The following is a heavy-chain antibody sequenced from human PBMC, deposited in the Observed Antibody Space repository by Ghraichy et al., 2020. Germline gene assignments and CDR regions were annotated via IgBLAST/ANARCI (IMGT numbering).Heavy chain of an antibody. V-gene: IGHV4-59*08. CDR1: GGSISSYY. D-gene: IGHD3-10*01. CDR2: IYYSGST. J-gene: IGHJ4*02. CDR3: ASTPFYGSGNSNFDY. Sequence: SQTLSLTCTVSGGSISSYYWSWIRQPPGKGLEWIGYIYYSGSTNYNPSLKSRVTISVDTSKNQFSLKLSSVTAADTAVYYCASTPFYGSGNSNFDYWGQGTLVTVSS.